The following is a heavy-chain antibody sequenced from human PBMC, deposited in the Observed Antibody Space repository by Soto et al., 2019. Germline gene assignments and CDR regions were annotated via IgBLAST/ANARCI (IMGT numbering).Heavy chain of an antibody. CDR1: GASISTVVYF. D-gene: IGHD2-15*01. V-gene: IGHV4-30-4*01. J-gene: IGHJ5*01. CDR2: IYKSATT. CDR3: ARGRYCLTGRCVPNWFYS. Sequence: VQLRETAPDLVKPSQTLSPPCSASGASISTVVYFWPWIRQPPGQTLEYIGYIYKSATTYYNPSFGSRVAISLDSSNRQFSLTVTSVAAADTAVDFCARGRYCLTGRCVPNWFYSWGQGTLVSVSS.